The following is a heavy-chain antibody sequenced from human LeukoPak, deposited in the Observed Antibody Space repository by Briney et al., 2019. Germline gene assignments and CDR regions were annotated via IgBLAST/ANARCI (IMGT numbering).Heavy chain of an antibody. D-gene: IGHD6-6*01. CDR2: ITPGGGT. CDR3: DLHDSSSHF. CDR1: EFTFSSYV. J-gene: IGHJ4*02. Sequence: GGSLRLSCAASEFTFSSYVMAWVRQAPGKGLEWVSTITPGGGTYYADSVKGRFTISRDNSKNTLYLQMNSLRDEDTAVYYCDLHDSSSHFWGQGTLVTVSS. V-gene: IGHV3-23*01.